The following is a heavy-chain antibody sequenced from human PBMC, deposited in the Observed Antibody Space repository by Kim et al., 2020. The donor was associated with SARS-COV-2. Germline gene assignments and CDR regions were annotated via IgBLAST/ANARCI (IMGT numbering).Heavy chain of an antibody. CDR3: ARVRSSSWYGLFRAYFDY. V-gene: IGHV1-18*04. J-gene: IGHJ4*02. CDR2: ISAYNGNT. CDR1: GYTFTSYG. Sequence: ASVKVSCKASGYTFTSYGISWVRQAPGQGLEWMGWISAYNGNTNYAQKLQGRVTMTTDTSTSTAYMELRSLRSDDTAVYYCARVRSSSWYGLFRAYFDYWGQGTLVTVSS. D-gene: IGHD6-13*01.